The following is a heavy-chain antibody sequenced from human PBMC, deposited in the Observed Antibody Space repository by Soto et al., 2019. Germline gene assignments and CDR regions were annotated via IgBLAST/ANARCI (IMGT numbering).Heavy chain of an antibody. Sequence: ASVKVSCKASGYTFTSYAMHWVRQAPGQRLEWMGWINAGNGNTKYSQKFRGRVTITRDTSASTAYMELSSLRSEDTAVYYCARSPFYYYGMDVWGQGTTVTVSS. CDR2: INAGNGNT. J-gene: IGHJ6*02. CDR1: GYTFTSYA. V-gene: IGHV1-3*01. CDR3: ARSPFYYYGMDV.